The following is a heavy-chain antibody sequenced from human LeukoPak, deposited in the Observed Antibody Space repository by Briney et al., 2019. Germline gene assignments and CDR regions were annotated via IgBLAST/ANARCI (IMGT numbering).Heavy chain of an antibody. CDR3: AREWDSGSYYLGYFDY. V-gene: IGHV3-72*01. CDR2: IKNKANSYTT. CDR1: GFTFSDHY. Sequence: GGSLRLSCAASGFTFSDHYMDWVRQAPGKGLEWVRRIKNKANSYTTEYAASVKGRFTISRDDSKNSLYLQMNSLKCEDTAVYYCAREWDSGSYYLGYFDYWGQGTLVTVSS. D-gene: IGHD1-26*01. J-gene: IGHJ4*02.